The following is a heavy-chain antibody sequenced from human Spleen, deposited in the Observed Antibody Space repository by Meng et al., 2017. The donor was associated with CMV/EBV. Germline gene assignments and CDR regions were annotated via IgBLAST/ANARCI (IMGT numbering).Heavy chain of an antibody. Sequence: SETLSLTCAVYGGSFSGYYWSWIRQPPGKGLEWIGEIHHSGSTNYNPSLKSRVTISGDTSKSQFSLKLSSVTAADTAVYYCARVGGDVVVVPAAHGGWFDPWGQGTLVTVSS. CDR2: IHHSGST. CDR3: ARVGGDVVVVPAAHGGWFDP. J-gene: IGHJ5*02. D-gene: IGHD2-2*01. V-gene: IGHV4-34*01. CDR1: GGSFSGYY.